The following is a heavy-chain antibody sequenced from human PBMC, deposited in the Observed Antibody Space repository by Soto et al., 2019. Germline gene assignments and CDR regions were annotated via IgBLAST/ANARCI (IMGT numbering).Heavy chain of an antibody. CDR3: SRDVSISGTRWFDP. CDR1: GYTFSTYD. Sequence: QVQLVQSGPEVKNLGASLKVSCKTSGYTFSTYDISWVRQAPGQGLEWMGWISADNGSTDYAQKVQDRVTMTTDTSTNTTYMELRGLRSDDTAVYVCSRDVSISGTRWFDPWGQGTLVTVSS. J-gene: IGHJ5*02. V-gene: IGHV1-18*04. CDR2: ISADNGST. D-gene: IGHD2-15*01.